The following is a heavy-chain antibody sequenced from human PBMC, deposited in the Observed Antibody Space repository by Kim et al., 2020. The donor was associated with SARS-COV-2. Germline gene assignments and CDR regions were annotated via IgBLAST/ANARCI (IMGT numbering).Heavy chain of an antibody. V-gene: IGHV3-66*01. CDR3: ARGHRYSSGWYGAFDI. Sequence: SVTGRFTITRDNTKNTLYLQMNSLRAEDTAVYYCARGHRYSSGWYGAFDIWGQGTMVTVSS. J-gene: IGHJ3*02. D-gene: IGHD6-19*01.